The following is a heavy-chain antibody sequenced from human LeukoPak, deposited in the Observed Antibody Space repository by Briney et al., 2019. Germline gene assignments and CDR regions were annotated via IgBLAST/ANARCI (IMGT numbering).Heavy chain of an antibody. CDR1: GYTFTNYV. V-gene: IGHV1-8*01. Sequence: GASVKVSCKASGYTFTNYVINWVRQATGQGLEWMGWMNPNSGNTGYAQKFQGRATMTRNTSISTAYMELSSLRSEDTAVYYCARGLWSSRVVPLRCYYMDVWGKGTTVTVSS. D-gene: IGHD2-2*01. CDR3: ARGLWSSRVVPLRCYYMDV. CDR2: MNPNSGNT. J-gene: IGHJ6*03.